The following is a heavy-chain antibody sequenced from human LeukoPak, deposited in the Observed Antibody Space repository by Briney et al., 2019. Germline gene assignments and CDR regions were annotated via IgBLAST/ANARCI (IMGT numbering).Heavy chain of an antibody. V-gene: IGHV4-34*01. CDR3: ARGKRSYHYDSSGYYFGY. D-gene: IGHD3-22*01. Sequence: PSETLSLTCAVYGGSFSGYYWSWIRQPPGKGLEWIGEINHSGSTNYNPSLKSRVTISVDTSKNQFSLKLSSVTAADTAVYYCARGKRSYHYDSSGYYFGYWGQGTLVTVSS. CDR1: GGSFSGYY. J-gene: IGHJ4*02. CDR2: INHSGST.